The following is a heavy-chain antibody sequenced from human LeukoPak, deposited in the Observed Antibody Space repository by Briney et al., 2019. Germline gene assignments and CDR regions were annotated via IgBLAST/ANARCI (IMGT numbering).Heavy chain of an antibody. J-gene: IGHJ3*02. V-gene: IGHV3-74*01. CDR1: GFTFSSYW. CDR2: INSDGSST. Sequence: GGSLRLSCAASGFTFSSYWMHWVRQAPGKGLVWVSRINSDGSSTSYADSVKGRFTISRDNAKNTLYLQMNSLRAEDTAVYYCARVRDSSGFGAFDIWGQGTMVTVSS. D-gene: IGHD3-22*01. CDR3: ARVRDSSGFGAFDI.